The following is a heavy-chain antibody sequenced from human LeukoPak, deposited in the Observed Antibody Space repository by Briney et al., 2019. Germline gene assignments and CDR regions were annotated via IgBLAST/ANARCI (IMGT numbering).Heavy chain of an antibody. CDR3: ARDRDDFWSGYYYYFDY. D-gene: IGHD3-3*01. CDR1: GFTFSSYS. CDR2: ISSSSSYI. J-gene: IGHJ4*02. V-gene: IGHV3-21*01. Sequence: PGGSLRLSCAASGFTFSSYSMNWVRQAPGKGLEWVPSISSSSSYIYYADSVKGRFTISRDNAKNSLYLQMNSLRAEDTAVYYCARDRDDFWSGYYYYFDYWGQGTLVTVSS.